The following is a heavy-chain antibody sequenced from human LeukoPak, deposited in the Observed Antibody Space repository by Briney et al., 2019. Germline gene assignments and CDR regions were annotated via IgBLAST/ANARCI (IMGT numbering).Heavy chain of an antibody. Sequence: KPSETLSLTCAVYGGSFSGYYWSWIRQPPGKGLEWIGEINHSGSTNYNPSLKSRVTISVDTSKNQFSLKLSSVTAADTAVYYCARVKGIRGATNSDSNFDYWGQGTLVTVSS. CDR2: INHSGST. V-gene: IGHV4-34*01. CDR3: ARVKGIRGATNSDSNFDY. CDR1: GGSFSGYY. J-gene: IGHJ4*02. D-gene: IGHD1-26*01.